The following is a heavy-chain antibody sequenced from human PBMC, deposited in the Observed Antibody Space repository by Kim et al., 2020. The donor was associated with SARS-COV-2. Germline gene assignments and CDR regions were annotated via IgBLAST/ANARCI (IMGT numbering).Heavy chain of an antibody. CDR3: ARSSSTSCPCYYMDV. D-gene: IGHD2-2*01. Sequence: GGSLRLSCAASGFTFSTYWMYWVRQAPGKGLVWVSRINSDGSSTNYADSVKGRFTISRDNAKNTLYLQMNSLRAEDTAVYYCARSSSTSCPCYYMDVWGNGTTVTVSS. CDR1: GFTFSTYW. J-gene: IGHJ6*03. CDR2: INSDGSST. V-gene: IGHV3-74*01.